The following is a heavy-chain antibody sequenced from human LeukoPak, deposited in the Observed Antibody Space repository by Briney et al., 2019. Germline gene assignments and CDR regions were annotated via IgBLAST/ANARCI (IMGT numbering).Heavy chain of an antibody. Sequence: GGSLRLSCAASEFSVGSNYMTWVRQAPGKGLEWVSGISGSGVNTFYADSVKGRFTISRDNSKNMLYLQMNSLGTEDTAVYYCAKDRWGAVASFDYWGQGTLVTVSS. V-gene: IGHV3-23*01. D-gene: IGHD6-19*01. J-gene: IGHJ4*02. CDR3: AKDRWGAVASFDY. CDR2: ISGSGVNT. CDR1: EFSVGSNY.